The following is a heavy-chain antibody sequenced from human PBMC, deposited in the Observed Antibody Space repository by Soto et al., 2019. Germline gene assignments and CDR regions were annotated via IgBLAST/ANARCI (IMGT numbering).Heavy chain of an antibody. D-gene: IGHD6-13*01. V-gene: IGHV3-33*01. CDR1: GFKFRNYA. CDR2: IWFDGSKK. J-gene: IGHJ4*02. Sequence: LRLSCAASGFKFRNYAIHWVRQAPGKGLVWLAVIWFDGSKKYYADSVKGRFTISRDNDKNTLYLQMNSLRAEDTAVYYCAREPIAAAELDYCGQGTLVTVSS. CDR3: AREPIAAAELDY.